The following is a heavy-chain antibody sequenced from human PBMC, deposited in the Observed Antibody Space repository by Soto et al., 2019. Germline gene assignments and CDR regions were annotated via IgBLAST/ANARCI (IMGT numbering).Heavy chain of an antibody. CDR2: ISAYNGNT. CDR3: ARDRATTGYGTKTDY. V-gene: IGHV1-18*01. J-gene: IGHJ4*02. CDR1: GYTFTSYG. D-gene: IGHD3-9*01. Sequence: QVQLVQSGAEVKKPGASVTVSCKASGYTFTSYGISWVRQAPGQGLEWMGWISAYNGNTNYAQKLQGRVTMTTDTSTSTAYMELRSLRSDDTAVYYCARDRATTGYGTKTDYWVQGTLVTVSS.